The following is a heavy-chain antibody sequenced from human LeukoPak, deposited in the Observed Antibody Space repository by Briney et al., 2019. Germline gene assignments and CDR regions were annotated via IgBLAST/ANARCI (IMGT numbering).Heavy chain of an antibody. Sequence: PSETLSLTCTVSGGSISSYYWSWIRKPPGKGLEWIGEINHSGSTNYNPSLKSRVTISVDTSKNQFSLKLSSVTAADTAVYYCGRDNGNRDGYPSGIDYWGQGTLVTVSS. CDR2: INHSGST. V-gene: IGHV4-34*01. J-gene: IGHJ4*02. CDR3: GRDNGNRDGYPSGIDY. CDR1: GGSISSYY. D-gene: IGHD5-24*01.